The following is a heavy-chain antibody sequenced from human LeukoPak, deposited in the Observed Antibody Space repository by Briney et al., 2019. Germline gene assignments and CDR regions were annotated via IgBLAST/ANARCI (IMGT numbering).Heavy chain of an antibody. V-gene: IGHV1-18*01. CDR2: ISAYNGDT. D-gene: IGHD3-22*01. Sequence: ASVKVSCRASGYTFTNDGISWMRQAPGQGLEWIGWISAYNGDTQYLEKLQARVTMTTDTYTSTAYMELRSLRSDDTAVYYCARDNPYYYLYWGQGTLVTVSS. CDR1: GYTFTNDG. CDR3: ARDNPYYYLY. J-gene: IGHJ4*02.